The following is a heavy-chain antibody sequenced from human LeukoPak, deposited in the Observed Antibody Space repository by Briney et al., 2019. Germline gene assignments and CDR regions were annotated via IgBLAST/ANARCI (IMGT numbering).Heavy chain of an antibody. CDR1: GYTFTSYG. CDR3: ARDSSGWYHWFDP. J-gene: IGHJ5*02. V-gene: IGHV1-3*03. D-gene: IGHD6-19*01. CDR2: INGGNSNT. Sequence: GASVKVSCKASGYTFTSYGISWVRQAPGQRLEWMGWINGGNSNTKYSQEFQGRVTITRDTSASTAYMELSSLRSEDTAVYYCARDSSGWYHWFDPWGQGTLVTVSS.